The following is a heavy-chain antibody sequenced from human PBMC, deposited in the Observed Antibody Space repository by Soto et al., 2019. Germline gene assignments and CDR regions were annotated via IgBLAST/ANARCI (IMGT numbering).Heavy chain of an antibody. J-gene: IGHJ6*02. Sequence: GGSLRLSCAASGFTFDDYTMHWVRQAPGKGLEWVSLISWDGGSTYYADSVKGRFTISRDNSKNSLYLQMNSLRTEDTALYYCAKDNFPQARAGYNYSYYGMDVWGQGTTVTVSS. CDR2: ISWDGGST. CDR3: AKDNFPQARAGYNYSYYGMDV. CDR1: GFTFDDYT. D-gene: IGHD5-12*01. V-gene: IGHV3-43*01.